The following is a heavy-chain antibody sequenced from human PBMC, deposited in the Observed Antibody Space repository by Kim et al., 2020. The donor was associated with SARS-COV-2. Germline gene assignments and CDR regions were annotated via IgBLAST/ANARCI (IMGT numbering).Heavy chain of an antibody. Sequence: SETLSLTCAVYGGSFSGYYWSWIRQPPGKGLEWIGEINHSGSTNYNPSLKSRVTISVDTSKNQFSLKLSSVTAADTAVYYCARGLPLFDYGGKGAAFEIWGQGTMVTVSS. J-gene: IGHJ3*02. CDR1: GGSFSGYY. CDR3: ARGLPLFDYGGKGAAFEI. D-gene: IGHD4-17*01. CDR2: INHSGST. V-gene: IGHV4-34*01.